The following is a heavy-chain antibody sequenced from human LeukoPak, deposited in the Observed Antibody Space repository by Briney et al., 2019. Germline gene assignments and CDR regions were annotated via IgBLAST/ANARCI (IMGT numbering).Heavy chain of an antibody. CDR2: ISAYNGNT. CDR1: GYTFTSYG. J-gene: IGHJ4*02. V-gene: IGHV1-18*01. D-gene: IGHD7-27*01. Sequence: ASVKVSCKASGYTFTSYGISWVRQAPGQGLEWMGWISAYNGNTNYAQKLQGRVTMATDTSTSTAYMELSSLRSEDTAVYYCARNGGSDWGSALDYWGQGTLVTVSS. CDR3: ARNGGSDWGSALDY.